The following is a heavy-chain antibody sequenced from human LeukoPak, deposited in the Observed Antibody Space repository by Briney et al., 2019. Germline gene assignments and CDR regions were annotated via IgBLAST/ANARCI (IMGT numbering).Heavy chain of an antibody. CDR1: GYTFTSYT. J-gene: IGHJ4*02. CDR2: INTNTGNP. V-gene: IGHV7-4-1*02. CDR3: ARRRYSSSSGAYYFDY. D-gene: IGHD6-6*01. Sequence: ASVKVSCKASGYTFTSYTMSWVRQAPGQGLGWMGWINTNTGNPTYAQGFTGRFVFSLDTSVGTAYLQISSLKAEDTAVYYCARRRYSSSSGAYYFDYWAQGTLVTVSS.